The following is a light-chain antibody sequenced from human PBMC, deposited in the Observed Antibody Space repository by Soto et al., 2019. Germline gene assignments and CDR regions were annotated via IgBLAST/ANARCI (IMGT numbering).Light chain of an antibody. CDR1: NSNIGNNY. V-gene: IGLV1-51*01. CDR3: AAWDNNLSALV. J-gene: IGLJ2*01. CDR2: DTY. Sequence: QSVLTQPPSVSAAPGQKVTISCSGSNSNIGNNYVSWYQQLPGAAPKLLIYDTYKRPSGIPDRFSGSKSGASATLDIAGIQTGDEADYYCAAWDNNLSALVFGGGTKVTVL.